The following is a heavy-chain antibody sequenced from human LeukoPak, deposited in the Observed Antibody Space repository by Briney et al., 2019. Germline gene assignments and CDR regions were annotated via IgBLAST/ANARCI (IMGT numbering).Heavy chain of an antibody. CDR3: ARGGFGVTRPYYYYMDV. Sequence: ASVKVSCKASGYTFTSYYMHWVRQAPGQGLEWMGIINPSGGSTSYAQKFQGRVTITRNTSISTAYMELSSLRSEDTAVYYCARGGFGVTRPYYYYMDVWGKGTTVTVSS. V-gene: IGHV1-46*01. CDR1: GYTFTSYY. CDR2: INPSGGST. J-gene: IGHJ6*03. D-gene: IGHD2-21*02.